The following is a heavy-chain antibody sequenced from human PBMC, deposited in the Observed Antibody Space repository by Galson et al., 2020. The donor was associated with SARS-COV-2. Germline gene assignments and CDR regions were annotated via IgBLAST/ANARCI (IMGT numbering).Heavy chain of an antibody. V-gene: IGHV6-1*01. CDR3: ARERGSFGGFDY. Sequence: SETLSLTCIISGDSVSRNTSAWNWIRQSPSKGLEWLGRTYYRSKWYNDYTVSLKSRIIINSDTSKNQFSLQLNSVTPEDTAVYYGARERGSFGGFDYGGPGTLVAVSS. J-gene: IGHJ4*02. D-gene: IGHD1-26*01. CDR2: TYYRSKWYN. CDR1: GDSVSRNTSA.